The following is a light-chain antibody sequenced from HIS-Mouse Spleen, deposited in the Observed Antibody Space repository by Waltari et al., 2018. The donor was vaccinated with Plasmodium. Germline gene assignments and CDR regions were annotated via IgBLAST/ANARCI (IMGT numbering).Light chain of an antibody. CDR3: YSTDSSGNHRV. J-gene: IGLJ3*02. Sequence: SYELTQPPSVSVSPGQTARLTCSGDALPKKYAYWYQQKSGQAPVLAFYEDGKRPPGIPGRFSGSSSGTMATLTISGAQVEDEADYYCYSTDSSGNHRVFGGGTKLTVL. V-gene: IGLV3-10*01. CDR1: ALPKKY. CDR2: EDG.